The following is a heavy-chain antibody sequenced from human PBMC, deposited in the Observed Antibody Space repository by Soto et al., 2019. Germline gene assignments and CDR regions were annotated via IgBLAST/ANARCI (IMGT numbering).Heavy chain of an antibody. V-gene: IGHV1-69*12. J-gene: IGHJ5*02. CDR2: IIPIFGTA. D-gene: IGHD3-22*01. CDR3: ARPTRYSYDTSDRAAWFEP. CDR1: GGTFSSYA. Sequence: QVHLVQSGAEVKKPGSSVKVSCKASGGTFSSYAISWVRQAPGQGLEWMGGIIPIFGTANYAQKFKGRVTIEADETTSTAGVQLGSLTSEDTAIYYCARPTRYSYDTSDRAAWFEPWGQGTLVTVSS.